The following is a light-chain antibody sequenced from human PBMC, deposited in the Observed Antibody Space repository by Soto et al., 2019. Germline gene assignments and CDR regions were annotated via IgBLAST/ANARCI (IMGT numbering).Light chain of an antibody. CDR3: QQYSSPPLT. J-gene: IGKJ4*01. Sequence: EIVLTQSPGTLSLSPGERATLSCRASQSVRSSHLAWYQQKPGQAPRLLIYGASSRATGIPDRFSGSGSGTDFTLTISRLEPEDFAVYHCQQYSSPPLTFGGGTKVDIK. V-gene: IGKV3-20*01. CDR1: QSVRSSH. CDR2: GAS.